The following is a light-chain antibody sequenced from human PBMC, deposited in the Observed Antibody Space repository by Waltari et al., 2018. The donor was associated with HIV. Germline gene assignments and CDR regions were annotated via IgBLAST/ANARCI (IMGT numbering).Light chain of an antibody. J-gene: IGKJ2*01. V-gene: IGKV3-15*01. Sequence: EIVMTQSQPTLSVSPGQGVTLSCRASQSISAKVAWYQQRPGQAPRLLIYEAATRPTGIPARFSGSGSGTEFTLTISSLQSEDFATYFCQQYDSGPRGITFGQGTMLEIK. CDR3: QQYDSGPRGIT. CDR2: EAA. CDR1: QSISAK.